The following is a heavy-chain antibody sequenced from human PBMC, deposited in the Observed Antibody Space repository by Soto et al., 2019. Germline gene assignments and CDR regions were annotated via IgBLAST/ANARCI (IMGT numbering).Heavy chain of an antibody. CDR2: MNPNSGNT. CDR3: SLGYCSGVICSDYYYYDMGV. V-gene: IGHV1-8*01. Sequence: ASVKVSCKASGYTFTSYDINWVRQATGQGLEWMGWMNPNSGNTGYAQKFQGRVTMTRDTSIRTAYMELSSLRSEDTAVYYCSLGYCSGVICSDYYYYDMGVWGQGTTVTVSS. J-gene: IGHJ6*02. D-gene: IGHD2-15*01. CDR1: GYTFTSYD.